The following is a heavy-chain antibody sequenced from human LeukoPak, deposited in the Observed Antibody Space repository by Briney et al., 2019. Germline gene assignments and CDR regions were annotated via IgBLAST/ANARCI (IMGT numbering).Heavy chain of an antibody. J-gene: IGHJ4*02. CDR3: ASLVSPNSSSWYGRVFDY. Sequence: SETLSLTCAVSGGSISSSNWWSWVRQPPGKGLEWIGEIYHSGSTNYNPSLKSRVTISVDKSKNQFSLKLSSVTAADTAVYYCASLVSPNSSSWYGRVFDYWGQGTLVTVSS. CDR2: IYHSGST. V-gene: IGHV4-4*02. CDR1: GGSISSSNW. D-gene: IGHD6-13*01.